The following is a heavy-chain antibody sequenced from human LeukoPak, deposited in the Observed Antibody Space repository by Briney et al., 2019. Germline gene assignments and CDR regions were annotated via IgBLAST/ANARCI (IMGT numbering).Heavy chain of an antibody. CDR1: GFTFSSYW. D-gene: IGHD2-21*01. V-gene: IGHV3-23*01. CDR3: ARDNYSYRLDL. Sequence: PGGSLRLSCAASGFTFSSYWMSWVRQAPGKGLEWVSAIGGSGGNIFYTDSVKGRFTISRDDSKNTLYLHMNSLRAEDTAIYYCARDNYSYRLDLWGQGTLVTVSS. CDR2: IGGSGGNI. J-gene: IGHJ5*02.